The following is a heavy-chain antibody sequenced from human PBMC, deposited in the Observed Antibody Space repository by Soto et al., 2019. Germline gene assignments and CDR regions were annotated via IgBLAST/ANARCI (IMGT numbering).Heavy chain of an antibody. J-gene: IGHJ6*02. CDR2: IIPIFGTA. D-gene: IGHD3-22*01. Sequence: QVQLVQSGAEVKKPGSSVKVSCKASGGTFSSYAISWVRQAPGQGLEWMGGIIPIFGTANYAQKFKGRVTITADESTNTAYMALSSLSSEDAAVDYCASSRSGYYSHPMDVWGQGTTVTVSS. CDR3: ASSRSGYYSHPMDV. V-gene: IGHV1-69*12. CDR1: GGTFSSYA.